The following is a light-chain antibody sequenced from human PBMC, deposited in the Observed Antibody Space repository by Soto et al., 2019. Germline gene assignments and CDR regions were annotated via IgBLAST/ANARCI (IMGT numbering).Light chain of an antibody. J-gene: IGKJ4*01. V-gene: IGKV1-39*01. Sequence: DIQMTQSPSSLHASVGDRVTITCRASQSISTNLNWYQQKPGKAPKVLIYGASSLRSGVPSRFSGSGSGTDFTLTINSLQPEDFATYFCQQSYILPRTFGGGTRVEI. CDR3: QQSYILPRT. CDR1: QSISTN. CDR2: GAS.